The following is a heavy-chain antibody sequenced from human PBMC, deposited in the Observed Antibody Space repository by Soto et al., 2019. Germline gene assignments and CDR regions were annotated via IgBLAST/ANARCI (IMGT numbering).Heavy chain of an antibody. CDR2: IDPSDSQT. CDR3: ARXIYDSDTGPNFQYYFDS. V-gene: IGHV5-10-1*01. Sequence: PGESLKISCKGSGYSFAVYWITWVHQKPGKGLEWMGRIDPSDSQTYYSPSFRGHVTISVTKSITTVFLQWSSLRASDTAMYYCARXIYDSDTGPNFQYYFDSWGQGTPVTVSS. D-gene: IGHD3-22*01. CDR1: GYSFAVYW. J-gene: IGHJ4*02.